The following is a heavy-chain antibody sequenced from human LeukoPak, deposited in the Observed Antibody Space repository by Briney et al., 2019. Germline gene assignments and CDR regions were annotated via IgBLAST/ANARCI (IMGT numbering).Heavy chain of an antibody. CDR1: GGSISSSSYY. D-gene: IGHD3-22*01. Sequence: SETLSLTCTVSGGSISSSSYYWGWIRQPPGKGLEWIVSIYYSGSTYYNPSLKTRVTISLDKSKNQFSLSLSSVTAADTAVYYCARDVRDSSGYYLRAFGYWGQGTLVTVPS. V-gene: IGHV4-39*07. J-gene: IGHJ4*02. CDR2: IYYSGST. CDR3: ARDVRDSSGYYLRAFGY.